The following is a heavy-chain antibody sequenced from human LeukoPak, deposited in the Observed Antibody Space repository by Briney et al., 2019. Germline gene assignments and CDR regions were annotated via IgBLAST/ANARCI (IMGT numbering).Heavy chain of an antibody. V-gene: IGHV4-59*02. CDR1: GFTVSSNY. CDR3: ARARYSSSWYVVGDSGDY. D-gene: IGHD6-13*01. CDR2: IYYSGST. J-gene: IGHJ4*02. Sequence: GSLRLSCAASGFTVSSNYMSWIRQPPGKGLEWIGYIYYSGSTNYNPSLKSRVTISVDTSKNQFSLKLSSVTAADTAVYYCARARYSSSWYVVGDSGDYWGQGTLVTVSS.